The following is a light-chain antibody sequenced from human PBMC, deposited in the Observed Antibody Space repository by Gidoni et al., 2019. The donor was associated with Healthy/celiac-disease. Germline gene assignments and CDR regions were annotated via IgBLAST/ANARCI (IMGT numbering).Light chain of an antibody. J-gene: IGKJ2*01. CDR2: AAS. V-gene: IGKV1-39*01. CDR1: QSISSY. CDR3: QQSYSTPPYT. Sequence: DIQMTHSPSSLSAAVGDRVTITCRASQSISSYLNWYQQKPGEAPKLLIYAASRLQSGVPSRFSGSRSGTDFILTISSLQPEDFATYYCQQSYSTPPYTFGQGTKLEIK.